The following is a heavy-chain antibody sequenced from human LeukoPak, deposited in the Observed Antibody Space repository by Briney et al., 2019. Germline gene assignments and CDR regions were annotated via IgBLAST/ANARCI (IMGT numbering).Heavy chain of an antibody. CDR1: GFTFSSYA. Sequence: GGSLRLSCAASGFTFSSYAMSWVRQAPGKGLEWVSAISGGGGSTYYADSVKGRFTISRDNSKNTLYLQMNSLRAEDTAVYYCAKGRSSYDSSGYYCDYWGQGTLVTVSS. D-gene: IGHD3-22*01. CDR3: AKGRSSYDSSGYYCDY. V-gene: IGHV3-23*01. J-gene: IGHJ4*02. CDR2: ISGGGGST.